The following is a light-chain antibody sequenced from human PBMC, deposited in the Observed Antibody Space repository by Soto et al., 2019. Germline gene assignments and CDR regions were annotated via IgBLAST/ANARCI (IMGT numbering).Light chain of an antibody. Sequence: QSVLTQAPSASGTPGQRVTISCSGSSSNIGSNTVSWYQQVPGTAPKLLIYSNDQRPSGVPDRFSGSKSGTSACLAIGGLQSEDEADYYCAAWDGSLNGWVFGGGTKLTVL. J-gene: IGLJ2*01. CDR1: SSNIGSNT. CDR3: AAWDGSLNGWV. V-gene: IGLV1-44*01. CDR2: SND.